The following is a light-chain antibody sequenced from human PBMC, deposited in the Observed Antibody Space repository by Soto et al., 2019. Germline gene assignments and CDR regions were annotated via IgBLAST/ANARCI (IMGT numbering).Light chain of an antibody. CDR1: QNFNSW. Sequence: DIQMSQSPSTLSASVGDRVTITCRASQNFNSWLAWYQQKPGKAPKLLIYKASSLESGVPSRFSGSGSGTEFSLTISRLQPDDFAAYYCQQYEIYAITFGQGTRLEIK. J-gene: IGKJ5*01. CDR2: KAS. CDR3: QQYEIYAIT. V-gene: IGKV1-5*03.